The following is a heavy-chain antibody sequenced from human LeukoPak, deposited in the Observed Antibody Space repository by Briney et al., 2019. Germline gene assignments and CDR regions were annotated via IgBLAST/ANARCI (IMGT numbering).Heavy chain of an antibody. Sequence: EASVKVSCKASGGTFSSYAISWVRQAPGQGLEWMGRIIPILGIANYAQKFQGRVTITADKSTSTAYMELSSLRSEDTAVYYCARVPGSPGIPHYYYYGMDVWGQGTTVTVSS. CDR2: IIPILGIA. D-gene: IGHD2-21*01. V-gene: IGHV1-69*04. CDR3: ARVPGSPGIPHYYYYGMDV. J-gene: IGHJ6*02. CDR1: GGTFSSYA.